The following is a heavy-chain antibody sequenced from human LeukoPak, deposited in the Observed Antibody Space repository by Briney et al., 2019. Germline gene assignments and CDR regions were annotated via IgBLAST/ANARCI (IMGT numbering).Heavy chain of an antibody. CDR1: GFTFSTHG. CDR3: AKDRLVVAPAAMTSNFDY. CDR2: ISYDGRNT. Sequence: QSGGSLRLSCAASGFTFSTHGMHWVRQAPGKGLGWLAVISYDGRNTYYADSVKGRLTISRDNSKNTLFLQMNSLRGEDTAVYYCAKDRLVVAPAAMTSNFDYWGQGTLVTVSS. J-gene: IGHJ4*02. D-gene: IGHD2-2*01. V-gene: IGHV3-30*18.